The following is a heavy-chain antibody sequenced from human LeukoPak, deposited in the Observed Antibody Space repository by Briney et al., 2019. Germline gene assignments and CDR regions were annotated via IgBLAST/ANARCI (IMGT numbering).Heavy chain of an antibody. CDR3: AREYCSSSSCYFDY. CDR2: IYYSGST. Sequence: SETLSLTCTVSGGSISSSSYYWGWIRQPPGKGLEWIGSIYYSGSTYYNPSLKSRVTISVDTSKNQFSLKLTSVTAADTAVYYCAREYCSSSSCYFDYWGQGTLVTVSS. V-gene: IGHV4-39*07. D-gene: IGHD2-15*01. J-gene: IGHJ4*02. CDR1: GGSISSSSYY.